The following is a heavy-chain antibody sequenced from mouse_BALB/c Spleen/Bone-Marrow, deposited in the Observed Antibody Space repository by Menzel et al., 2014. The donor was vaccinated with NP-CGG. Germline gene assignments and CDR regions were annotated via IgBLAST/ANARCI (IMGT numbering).Heavy chain of an antibody. CDR3: TIRYYAMDY. CDR1: GYTFTRYT. V-gene: IGHV1-4*01. CDR2: INPSSAYT. Sequence: LVESGAELARPGASVKMSCQASGYTFTRYTMHWEKQRPGQGLEWIGYINPSSAYTNYNQKLKDKATLTADKSSSTAYMQLSSLTSEDSAVYYCTIRYYAMDYWGQGTSVTVSS. D-gene: IGHD1-1*01. J-gene: IGHJ4*01.